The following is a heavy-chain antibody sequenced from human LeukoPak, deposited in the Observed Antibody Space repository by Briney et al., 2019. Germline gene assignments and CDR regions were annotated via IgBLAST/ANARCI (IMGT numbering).Heavy chain of an antibody. Sequence: SQTLSLACAVSGGSISSGGYSWSWIRQPPGKGLEWIGYIYHSGSTYYNPSLKSRVTISVDRSKNQFSLKLSSVTAADTAVYYCARGGVAAKYYFDYWGQGTLVTVSS. D-gene: IGHD3-10*01. J-gene: IGHJ4*02. CDR3: ARGGVAAKYYFDY. CDR1: GGSISSGGYS. V-gene: IGHV4-30-2*01. CDR2: IYHSGST.